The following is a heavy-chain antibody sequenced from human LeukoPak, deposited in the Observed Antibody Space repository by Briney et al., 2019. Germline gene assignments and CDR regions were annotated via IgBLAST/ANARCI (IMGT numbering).Heavy chain of an antibody. V-gene: IGHV3-30-3*01. CDR3: ASLFSWN. CDR2: ISYDGSNK. CDR1: GFTFSSYA. J-gene: IGHJ4*02. D-gene: IGHD2-15*01. Sequence: GGSLRLSCAASGFTFSSYAMHWVRQAPGKGLEWVAVISYDGSNKYYADSVKGRFTISRDNSKNTLYLQMNSLRAEDTAVYYCASLFSWNWGQGTLVTVSS.